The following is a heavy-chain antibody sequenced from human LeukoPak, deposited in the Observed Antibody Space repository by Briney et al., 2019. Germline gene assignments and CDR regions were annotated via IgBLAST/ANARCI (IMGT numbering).Heavy chain of an antibody. V-gene: IGHV4-59*12. CDR2: IYYSGST. J-gene: IGHJ4*02. Sequence: PSETLSLTCTVSGGSISSYYWSWIRQPPGKGLEWIGYIYYSGSTNYNPSLKSRVTISVDTSKNQFSLKLSSVTAADTAVYYCASGYSSSWYETDDYWGQGTLVTVSS. CDR3: ASGYSSSWYETDDY. CDR1: GGSISSYY. D-gene: IGHD6-13*01.